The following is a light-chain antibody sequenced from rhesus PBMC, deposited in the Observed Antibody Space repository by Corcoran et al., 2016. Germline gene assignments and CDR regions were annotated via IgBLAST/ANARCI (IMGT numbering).Light chain of an antibody. V-gene: IGKV1S17*01. CDR2: EAS. CDR1: QGITND. CDR3: LHYYSTPYS. J-gene: IGKJ2*01. Sequence: DIQMTQSPSSLSASVGDRVTITCRASQGITNDLAWYQQKPGETPKLLIYEASRLQSGIPSRFSGSGSGTVFTLTLSSLQSEDFATYYCLHYYSTPYSFGQGTKVEIK.